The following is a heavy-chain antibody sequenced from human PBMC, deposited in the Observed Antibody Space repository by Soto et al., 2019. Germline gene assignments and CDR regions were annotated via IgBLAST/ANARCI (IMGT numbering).Heavy chain of an antibody. CDR3: AIDPRPNGIAVAGPGFDS. J-gene: IGHJ5*01. CDR2: ISAYNGNT. D-gene: IGHD6-19*01. V-gene: IGHV1-18*01. Sequence: ASVKVSCKASGYTFTSYGISWVRQAPGQGLEWMGWISAYNGNTNYAQKLQGRVTMTTDTSTSTAYMELRSLRSDDTAVYYCAIDPRPNGIAVAGPGFDSWGKRTLVTVSS. CDR1: GYTFTSYG.